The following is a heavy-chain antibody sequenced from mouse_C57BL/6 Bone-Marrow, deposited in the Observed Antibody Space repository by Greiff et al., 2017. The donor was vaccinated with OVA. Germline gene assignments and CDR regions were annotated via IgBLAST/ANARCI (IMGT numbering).Heavy chain of an antibody. CDR3: AREDYDYDEYYYAMDY. CDR1: GYTFTDYY. V-gene: IGHV1-26*01. CDR2: INPNNGGT. Sequence: EVQLQQSGPELVKPGASVKISCKASGYTFTDYYMNWVKQSHGKSLEWIGDINPNNGGTSYNQKFKGKATLTVDKSSSTAYMELRSLTSEDSAVYYCAREDYDYDEYYYAMDYWGQGTSVTVSS. J-gene: IGHJ4*01. D-gene: IGHD2-4*01.